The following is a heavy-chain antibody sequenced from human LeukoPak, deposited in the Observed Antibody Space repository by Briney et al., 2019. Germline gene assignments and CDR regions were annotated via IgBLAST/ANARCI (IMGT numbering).Heavy chain of an antibody. Sequence: SETLSLTCSVSGGSISSHNHHWDWIRQPPGNGLEWIGRIHHSGATYSNPSLRSRLTLSVDMSKNHFSLNLSSVTAADTAVYYCARRDNSFDSWGPGTLVTVSS. CDR2: IHHSGAT. J-gene: IGHJ4*02. CDR1: GGSISSHNHH. D-gene: IGHD5-24*01. CDR3: ARRDNSFDS. V-gene: IGHV4-39*02.